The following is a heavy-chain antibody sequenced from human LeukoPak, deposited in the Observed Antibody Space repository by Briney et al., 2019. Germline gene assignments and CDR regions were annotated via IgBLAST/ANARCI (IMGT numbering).Heavy chain of an antibody. CDR2: IYYSGST. D-gene: IGHD3-9*01. CDR1: GGSISSYY. CDR3: ARGTYYDILTGWVLRGDAFDI. J-gene: IGHJ3*02. Sequence: KTSETLSLTCTVSGGSISSYYWSWIRQPPGKGLEWIGYIYYSGSTNYNPSLKSRVTISVGTSKNQFSLKLSSVTAADTAVYYCARGTYYDILTGWVLRGDAFDIWGQGTMVTVSS. V-gene: IGHV4-59*01.